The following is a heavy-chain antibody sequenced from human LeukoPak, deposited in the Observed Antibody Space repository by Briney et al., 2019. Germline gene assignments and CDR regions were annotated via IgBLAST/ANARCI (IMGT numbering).Heavy chain of an antibody. V-gene: IGHV1-69*04. CDR1: GGTFSSYA. J-gene: IGHJ3*02. CDR2: IIPILGIA. D-gene: IGHD3-22*01. CDR3: ARDILSYDSSGPAGGAFDI. Sequence: SVKVSCKASGGTFSSYAISWVRQAPGQGLEWMGRIIPILGIANYAQKFQGRVTITADKSTSTAYMELSSLRSEDTAVYYCARDILSYDSSGPAGGAFDIWGQGTMVTVFS.